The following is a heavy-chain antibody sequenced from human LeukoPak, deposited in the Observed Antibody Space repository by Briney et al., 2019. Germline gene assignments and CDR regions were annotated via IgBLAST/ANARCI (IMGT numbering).Heavy chain of an antibody. CDR2: ISSDEGST. D-gene: IGHD6-25*01. CDR1: GITFNNYE. J-gene: IGHJ4*02. V-gene: IGHV3-30*03. Sequence: GGSLRLSCAASGITFNNYEMHWIRQAPGKGLEWVAFISSDEGSTFYPDSVKGRFTISRDSSKNMLYLQMNSLRPEDTAVYYCATGQRPCPFEYWGQGTLVTVSS. CDR3: ATGQRPCPFEY.